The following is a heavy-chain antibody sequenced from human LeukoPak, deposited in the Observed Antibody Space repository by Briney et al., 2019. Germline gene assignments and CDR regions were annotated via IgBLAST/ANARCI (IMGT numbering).Heavy chain of an antibody. Sequence: PGGSLRLSCAASGFTSSSYALNWVRQAPGKGLEWVASIKHDGSEKYYVDSVRGRFTISRDNTMNSLYLQMSSLRAEDTAVYYCATDRGWRTSGYYLYYFEYWGQGTLVTYSS. CDR2: IKHDGSEK. CDR3: ATDRGWRTSGYYLYYFEY. V-gene: IGHV3-7*01. CDR1: GFTSSSYA. J-gene: IGHJ4*02. D-gene: IGHD3-3*01.